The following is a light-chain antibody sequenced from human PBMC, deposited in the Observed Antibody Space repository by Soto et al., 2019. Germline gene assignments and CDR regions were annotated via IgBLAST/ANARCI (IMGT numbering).Light chain of an antibody. CDR1: SSDVGRYNY. CDR2: EVT. Sequence: QSVLTQPAAVSGPPGQSITISCTGTSSDVGRYNYVSWYQQHPGKAPKLVIFEVTKRPSGVSNRFSGSKSGNTASLTISGLQAEDETDYYCSSYTSTNHVVFGGGTKLTVL. V-gene: IGLV2-14*01. CDR3: SSYTSTNHVV. J-gene: IGLJ2*01.